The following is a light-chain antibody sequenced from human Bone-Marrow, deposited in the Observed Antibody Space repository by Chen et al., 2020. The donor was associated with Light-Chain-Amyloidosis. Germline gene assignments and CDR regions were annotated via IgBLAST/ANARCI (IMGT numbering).Light chain of an antibody. Sequence: QSALTQPASVSGSPGQTITISCTGTSSDAGGDNHVSWYQQHPDKAPKLMIYEVTNRPSLVPDRFSGYKADNAASLTSSGLQAEDAADYFCSSYTITNTLVFGSGTRVTVL. V-gene: IGLV2-14*01. CDR3: SSYTITNTLV. CDR2: EVT. J-gene: IGLJ1*01. CDR1: SSDAGGDNH.